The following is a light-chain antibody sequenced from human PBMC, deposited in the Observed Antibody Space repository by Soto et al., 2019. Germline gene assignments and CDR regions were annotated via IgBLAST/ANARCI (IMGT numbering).Light chain of an antibody. CDR1: SGHSSYI. V-gene: IGLV4-60*02. J-gene: IGLJ3*02. CDR3: ETWDSNTRV. Sequence: QPVLTQSSSASASLGSSVKLTCTLSSGHSSYIIAWHQQQPGKAPRYLMKLEGSGSYNKGSGVPDRFSGSSSGADRYLPISILQFEDEADYYCETWDSNTRVFGGGTKVTVL. CDR2: LEGSGSY.